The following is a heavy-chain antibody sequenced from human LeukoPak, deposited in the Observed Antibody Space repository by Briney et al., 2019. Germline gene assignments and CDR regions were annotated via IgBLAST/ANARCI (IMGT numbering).Heavy chain of an antibody. Sequence: GGSLRLSCAASGFTFSSHAMSWVRQAPGKGLEWVSGISANFSTYYADSVRGRFTISRDNSKNTLYLQMNSLRVEDTAVDYCAKDPQWLVLDRLYWGQGTLVTVSS. V-gene: IGHV3-23*01. J-gene: IGHJ4*02. CDR3: AKDPQWLVLDRLY. CDR1: GFTFSSHA. CDR2: ISANFST. D-gene: IGHD6-19*01.